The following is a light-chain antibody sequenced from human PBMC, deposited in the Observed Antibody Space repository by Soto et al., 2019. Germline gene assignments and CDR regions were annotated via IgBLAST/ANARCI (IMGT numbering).Light chain of an antibody. CDR1: QRVSSSS. J-gene: IGKJ1*01. Sequence: EIVLTQSPGTLPVSPVESATLSCRASQRVSSSSLAWYQQKPGQAPSPLIYGASSRATAIPDGFSGSGSGTDFTLTISRLETEDFAVYYCQQYGSSPRTFGQGTKVDLK. V-gene: IGKV3-20*01. CDR3: QQYGSSPRT. CDR2: GAS.